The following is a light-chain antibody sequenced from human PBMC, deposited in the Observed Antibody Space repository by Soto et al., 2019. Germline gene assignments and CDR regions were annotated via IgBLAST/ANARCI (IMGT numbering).Light chain of an antibody. Sequence: DIQMTQSPSSLSASVGDRVTITCRASQGISNYLAWYQQKPGKVPKLLIYAASTLQSGVPSRFSGSGSGTDFTLTISSLQPEYVANYSAQKYNSAPIPFGQGTRPAIK. J-gene: IGKJ5*01. CDR2: AAS. CDR3: QKYNSAPIP. CDR1: QGISNY. V-gene: IGKV1-27*01.